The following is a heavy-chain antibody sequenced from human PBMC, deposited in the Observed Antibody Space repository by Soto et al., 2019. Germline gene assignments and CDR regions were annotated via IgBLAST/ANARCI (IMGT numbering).Heavy chain of an antibody. CDR2: ISSNGSNK. D-gene: IGHD3-16*02. CDR3: ARDRGYYDYTSGTYRGYGMDV. Sequence: QVQLVESGGGVVQTGRCLRVSCAASGFTFSSYAMHWVRQAPGKGLEWVTFISSNGSNKYHADSVKGRFTISRDNSKNTLDLHMNSLRAEDTAVYYCARDRGYYDYTSGTYRGYGMDVWGQGTTVTVSS. J-gene: IGHJ6*02. CDR1: GFTFSSYA. V-gene: IGHV3-30-3*01.